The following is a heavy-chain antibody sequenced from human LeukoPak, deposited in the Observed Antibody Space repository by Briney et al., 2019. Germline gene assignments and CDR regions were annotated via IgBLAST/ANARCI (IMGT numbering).Heavy chain of an antibody. V-gene: IGHV1-18*01. CDR3: ARLSEYSSSREWNWFDP. CDR2: ISAYNGNT. J-gene: IGHJ5*02. CDR1: GYTFTSYG. Sequence: ASVKVSCKASGYTFTSYGISWVRQAPGQGLEWMGWISAYNGNTNYAQKLQGRVTMTTDTSTSTAYMELRSLRSDDTAVYYCARLSEYSSSREWNWFDPWGQGTLVTVSS. D-gene: IGHD6-6*01.